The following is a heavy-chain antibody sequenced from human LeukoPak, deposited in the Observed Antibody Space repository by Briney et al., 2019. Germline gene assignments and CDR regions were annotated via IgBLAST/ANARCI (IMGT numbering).Heavy chain of an antibody. J-gene: IGHJ4*02. V-gene: IGHV1-46*01. D-gene: IGHD2-15*01. CDR1: GYTFTSYF. CDR3: AILHGFCSGGSCYSDFDY. CDR2: INPSGGST. Sequence: GASVKVSCKASGYTFTSYFMHWVRQAPGQGLEWKGIINPSGGSTSYAQMFQGRVTMTRDTSTSTVYMELSSLRSGDTAVYYCAILHGFCSGGSCYSDFDYWGQGTLVTVSS.